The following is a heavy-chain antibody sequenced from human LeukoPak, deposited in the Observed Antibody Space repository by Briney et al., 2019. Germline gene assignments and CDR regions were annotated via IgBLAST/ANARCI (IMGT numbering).Heavy chain of an antibody. D-gene: IGHD6-19*01. V-gene: IGHV3-7*01. Sequence: GGSLRLSCAASGFTFSSYWMSWVRQAPGKGLEWVANIKQDGSEKYYVDSVKGRFTISRDNAKNPLYLQMNSLRAEDTAVYYCASLKNSGWGNAFHFWGQGTMVTVSS. J-gene: IGHJ3*01. CDR3: ASLKNSGWGNAFHF. CDR1: GFTFSSYW. CDR2: IKQDGSEK.